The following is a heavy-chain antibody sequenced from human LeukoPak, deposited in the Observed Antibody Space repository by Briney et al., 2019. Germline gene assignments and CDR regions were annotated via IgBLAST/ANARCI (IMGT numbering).Heavy chain of an antibody. D-gene: IGHD6-13*01. Sequence: GGSLRLSCAASGFTFSSYEMNWVRQAPGKGLEWGSYISSSGSTIYYADSVKGRFTISRDNAKNSLYLQMNSLRAEDTAVYYCARIAAAGEYGMDVWGKGTTVTVSS. J-gene: IGHJ6*04. CDR3: ARIAAAGEYGMDV. CDR1: GFTFSSYE. CDR2: ISSSGSTI. V-gene: IGHV3-48*03.